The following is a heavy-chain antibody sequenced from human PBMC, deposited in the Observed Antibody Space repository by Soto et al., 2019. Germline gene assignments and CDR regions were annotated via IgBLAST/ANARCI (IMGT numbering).Heavy chain of an antibody. Sequence: HLGGSLRLSCAASGFTFSSYWMSWVRQAPGKGLEWVANIKQDGSEKYYVDSVKGRFTISRDNAKNSLYLQMNSLRAEDTAVYYCASGRITMVRGVSGVDYFDYWGQGTLVTVS. CDR2: IKQDGSEK. CDR3: ASGRITMVRGVSGVDYFDY. CDR1: GFTFSSYW. V-gene: IGHV3-7*01. J-gene: IGHJ4*02. D-gene: IGHD3-10*01.